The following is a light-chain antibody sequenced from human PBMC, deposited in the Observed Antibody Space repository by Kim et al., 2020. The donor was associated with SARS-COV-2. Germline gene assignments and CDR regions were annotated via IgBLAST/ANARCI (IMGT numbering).Light chain of an antibody. CDR3: QKYNSSPLT. V-gene: IGKV1-27*01. Sequence: GHILPITCRGSQDINNYLAWYQQNPGIATNLLIYGASSLKLVVPSRFSGSGSGTEFTLTSSSLQPEDVATYYCQKYNSSPLTFGGGTQVDIK. CDR1: QDINNY. J-gene: IGKJ4*01. CDR2: GAS.